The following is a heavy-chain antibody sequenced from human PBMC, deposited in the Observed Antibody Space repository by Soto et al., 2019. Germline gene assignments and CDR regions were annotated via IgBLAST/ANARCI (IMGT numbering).Heavy chain of an antibody. CDR3: ASLVVVVPAPMPTDY. CDR1: GGTFSSYA. D-gene: IGHD2-2*01. CDR2: IIPIFGTA. V-gene: IGHV1-69*13. Sequence: SVKVSCKASGGTFSSYAISWVRQAPGQGLEWMGGIIPIFGTANYAQKFQGRVTITADESTSTAYMELSSLRSEDTAVYYCASLVVVVPAPMPTDYWGQGTLVTVSS. J-gene: IGHJ4*02.